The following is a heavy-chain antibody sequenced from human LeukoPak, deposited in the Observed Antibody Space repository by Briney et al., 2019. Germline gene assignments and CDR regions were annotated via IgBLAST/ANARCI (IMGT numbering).Heavy chain of an antibody. J-gene: IGHJ4*02. Sequence: GGSLRLSCTASGFSVSGNFMAWVRQAPGKGLEWISFIYAGGTTSYADSVKGRFTLSRNNSKNTIYLQLNSLRVEDTAVYYCARGRSRSSSGWYFDYWGQGTLVTVSS. D-gene: IGHD3-22*01. CDR1: GFSVSGNF. V-gene: IGHV3-53*01. CDR2: IYAGGTT. CDR3: ARGRSRSSSGWYFDY.